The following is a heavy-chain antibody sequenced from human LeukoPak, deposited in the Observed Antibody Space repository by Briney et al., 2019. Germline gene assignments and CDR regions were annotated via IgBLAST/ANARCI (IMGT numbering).Heavy chain of an antibody. V-gene: IGHV4-34*01. CDR2: INHSGST. Sequence: SETLSLTCAVYGGSFSGYYWSWIRQPPGKRLEWIGEINHSGSTNYNPSLKSRVTISVDTSKNQFSLKLSSVTAADTAVYYCARGEASSLFWSGHRRFDYWGQGTLVTVSS. J-gene: IGHJ4*02. D-gene: IGHD3-3*01. CDR1: GGSFSGYY. CDR3: ARGEASSLFWSGHRRFDY.